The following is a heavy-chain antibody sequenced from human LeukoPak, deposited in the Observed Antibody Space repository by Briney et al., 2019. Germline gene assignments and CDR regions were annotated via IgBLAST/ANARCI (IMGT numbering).Heavy chain of an antibody. CDR3: AKAPLLWFGESRFDY. V-gene: IGHV3-23*01. J-gene: IGHJ4*02. Sequence: GGSLRLSYAASGFTFSSYAMSWVRQAPGKGLEWVSAISGSGGSTYYADSVKGRFTISRDNSKNTLYLQMNSLRAEDTAVYYCAKAPLLWFGESRFDYWGQGTLVTVSS. CDR2: ISGSGGST. CDR1: GFTFSSYA. D-gene: IGHD3-10*01.